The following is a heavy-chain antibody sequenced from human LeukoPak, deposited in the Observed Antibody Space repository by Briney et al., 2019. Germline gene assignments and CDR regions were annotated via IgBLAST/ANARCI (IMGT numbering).Heavy chain of an antibody. Sequence: QPGGSLRLSCAASGFSFNTYAMHWVRQAPGKGLEYVSAINYNGDSTYYANSVKGRFIISRGNSKKTPFLQMGSLRAEDTAVYYCARDSGGDTYNDYFDSWGQGTLVTVSS. CDR2: INYNGDST. CDR1: GFSFNTYA. D-gene: IGHD5-24*01. J-gene: IGHJ4*02. CDR3: ARDSGGDTYNDYFDS. V-gene: IGHV3-64*01.